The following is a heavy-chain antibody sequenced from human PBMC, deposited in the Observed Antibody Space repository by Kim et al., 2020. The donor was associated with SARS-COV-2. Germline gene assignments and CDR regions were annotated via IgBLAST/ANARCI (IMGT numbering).Heavy chain of an antibody. D-gene: IGHD3-9*01. Sequence: GESLKISCKGSGYSFTSYWIGWVRQMPGKGLEWMGIIYPGDSDTRYSPSFQGQVTISADKSISTAYLQWSSLKASDTAMYYCALQYYDILTGYSTPRWGQGTLVTVSS. V-gene: IGHV5-51*01. CDR1: GYSFTSYW. CDR3: ALQYYDILTGYSTPR. CDR2: IYPGDSDT. J-gene: IGHJ4*02.